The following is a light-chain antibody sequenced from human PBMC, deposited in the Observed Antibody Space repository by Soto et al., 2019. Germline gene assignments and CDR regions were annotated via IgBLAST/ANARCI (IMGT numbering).Light chain of an antibody. CDR2: GNS. Sequence: QSVLTQPPSVSGAPGQRVTISCTGSSSNIGAGYDVHWYQQLPGTAPKLLIYGNSNRPSGVPDRFSGSKSSNTASLTVSGLQAEDEADYYCSSYAGSKNFVFGTGNKVTVL. CDR1: SSNIGAGYD. CDR3: SSYAGSKNFV. V-gene: IGLV1-40*01. J-gene: IGLJ1*01.